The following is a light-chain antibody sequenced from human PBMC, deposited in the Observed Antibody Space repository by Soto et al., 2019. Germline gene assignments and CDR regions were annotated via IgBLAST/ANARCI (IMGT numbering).Light chain of an antibody. CDR2: DAY. CDR3: QPSNNWPWT. CDR1: QSVSGK. V-gene: IGKV3-15*01. Sequence: EVMTTQSPATLCVSPVVRATHSCRASQSVSGKLACYHQNPGQAPRLLIYDAYTRATGITARFSGSGSGTEFTLTISSLQSEDFAVYYCQPSNNWPWTFGPGTKVEI. J-gene: IGKJ1*01.